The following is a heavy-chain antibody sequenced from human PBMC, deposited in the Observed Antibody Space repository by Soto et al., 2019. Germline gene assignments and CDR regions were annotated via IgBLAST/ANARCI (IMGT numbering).Heavy chain of an antibody. D-gene: IGHD5-12*01. V-gene: IGHV4-39*07. CDR3: ARGGNRYSNTASGVGGFDF. Sequence: PSETLSLTCAVSGGSISGSYYYWGWLRQSPGKGPEWIGSVFYTGFTSYNPSLESRVSVSVDTSKNQFSLNVNSLTTADTAVYFCARGGNRYSNTASGVGGFDFWGQGTLVTVSS. CDR1: GGSISGSYYY. CDR2: VFYTGFT. J-gene: IGHJ4*02.